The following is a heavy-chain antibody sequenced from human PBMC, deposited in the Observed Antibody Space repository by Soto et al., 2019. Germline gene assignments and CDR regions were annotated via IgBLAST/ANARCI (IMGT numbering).Heavy chain of an antibody. CDR2: IYYSGST. Sequence: SETLSLTCTVSGGSISSGVYYWSWIRQHPGKGLEWIGYIYYSGSTYYNPSLKSRVTMSVDTSKNQFSLKLSSVTAADTAVYYCARDRGYGDSNFDYWGQGTLVTVSS. J-gene: IGHJ4*02. V-gene: IGHV4-31*03. CDR1: GGSISSGVYY. CDR3: ARDRGYGDSNFDY. D-gene: IGHD4-17*01.